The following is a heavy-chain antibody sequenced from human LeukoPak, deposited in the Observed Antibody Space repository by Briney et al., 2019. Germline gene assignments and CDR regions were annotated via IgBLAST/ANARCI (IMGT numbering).Heavy chain of an antibody. CDR3: ANDWSPYGSGSFDY. J-gene: IGHJ4*02. D-gene: IGHD3-10*01. CDR1: GFTFSSYE. V-gene: IGHV3-48*03. CDR2: ISSSGSTI. Sequence: AGGSLRLSCAASGFTFSSYEMNWVRQAPGKGLEWVSYISSSGSTIYYADSVKGRFTISRDNSKNTLYLQMNSLRAEDTAVYYCANDWSPYGSGSFDYWGQGTLVTVSS.